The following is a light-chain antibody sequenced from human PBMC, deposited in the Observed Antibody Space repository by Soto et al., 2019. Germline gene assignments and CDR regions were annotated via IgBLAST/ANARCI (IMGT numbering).Light chain of an antibody. CDR1: QSVSSY. J-gene: IGKJ5*01. V-gene: IGKV3-11*01. CDR2: DAS. CDR3: QQRSNRQIT. Sequence: EIVLTQSPATLSLSPGERATLSCRASQSVSSYLAWYQQKPGQAPRLLIYDASNRATGIPARFSGSGSGTDFTLTISSLEPEDFAIYYCQQRSNRQITFDQGTRLEIK.